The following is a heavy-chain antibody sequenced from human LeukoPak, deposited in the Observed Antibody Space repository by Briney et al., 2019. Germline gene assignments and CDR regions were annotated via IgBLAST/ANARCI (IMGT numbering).Heavy chain of an antibody. J-gene: IGHJ4*02. CDR1: GYTFTGYY. Sequence: GASVKVSCKASGYTFTGYYMHWVRQAPGQGLEWMGLINPNSGGTNYAQKFQGRVTMTRDTSISTAYMELSRLRSDDTAVYYCARDQVIQLWLTYYFDYWGQGTLVTVSS. V-gene: IGHV1-2*02. CDR3: ARDQVIQLWLTYYFDY. D-gene: IGHD5-18*01. CDR2: INPNSGGT.